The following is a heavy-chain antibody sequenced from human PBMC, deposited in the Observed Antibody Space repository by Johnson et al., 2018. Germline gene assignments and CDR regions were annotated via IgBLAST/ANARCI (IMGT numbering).Heavy chain of an antibody. D-gene: IGHD1-14*01. Sequence: QVQLVESGAEVKKPGASVKVSCKASGYTFTSYDINWVRQATGQGLEWMGWMNPNSGNTGYAQKFQGRVTMTRNTSISTAYMELSSLRSEDTAGYYCASGPARRGAFEIWGQGTMVTVSS. V-gene: IGHV1-8*01. CDR1: GYTFTSYD. J-gene: IGHJ3*02. CDR2: MNPNSGNT. CDR3: ASGPARRGAFEI.